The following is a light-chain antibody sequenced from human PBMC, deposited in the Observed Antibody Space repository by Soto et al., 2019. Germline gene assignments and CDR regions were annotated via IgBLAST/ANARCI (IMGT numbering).Light chain of an antibody. CDR2: GAS. J-gene: IGKJ1*01. CDR3: QQYNNWQWT. CDR1: QSVSSN. Sequence: EIVMTQSPATLSVSPGERATLSCRASQSVSSNLAWYQQKPGQAPRLLIYGASTRATGIPARFSGSGPGTEFTLTISSLQSEDFAVYYCQQYNNWQWTFGQGTKVEIK. V-gene: IGKV3-15*01.